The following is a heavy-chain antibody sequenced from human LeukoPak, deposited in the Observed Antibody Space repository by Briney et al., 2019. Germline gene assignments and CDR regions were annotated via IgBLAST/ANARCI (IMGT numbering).Heavy chain of an antibody. D-gene: IGHD4-17*01. CDR3: AKGTLGDYRAGPDY. CDR1: GFTFDDYI. Sequence: GGSLRLSCAASGFTFDDYIIHWVRHAPGKGLEWVSFISWDGGSTYYADSVKGRFTISRDNSKNSLYLQMNSLRAEDTALYYCAKGTLGDYRAGPDYWGRGTLVTVSS. V-gene: IGHV3-43D*03. J-gene: IGHJ4*02. CDR2: ISWDGGST.